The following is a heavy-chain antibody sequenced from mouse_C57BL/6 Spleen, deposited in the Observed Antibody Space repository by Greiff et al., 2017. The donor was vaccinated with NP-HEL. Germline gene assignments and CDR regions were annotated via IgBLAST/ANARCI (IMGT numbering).Heavy chain of an antibody. CDR2: IDPEDGET. V-gene: IGHV14-2*01. J-gene: IGHJ1*03. CDR3: AREAYGSSSYWYFDV. D-gene: IGHD1-1*01. Sequence: DVKLQESGAELVKPGASVKLSCTASGFNIKDYYMHWVKQRTEQGLEWIGRIDPEDGETKYAPKFQGKATITADTSSNTAYLQLSSLTSEDTAVYYCAREAYGSSSYWYFDVWGTGTTVTVSS. CDR1: GFNIKDYY.